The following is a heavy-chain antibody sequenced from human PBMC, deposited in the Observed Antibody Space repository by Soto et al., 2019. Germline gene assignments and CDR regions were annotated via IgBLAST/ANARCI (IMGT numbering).Heavy chain of an antibody. CDR1: GFTFSSYG. CDR3: ARERALGELSPQSPWGAFDI. D-gene: IGHD3-16*02. V-gene: IGHV3-33*01. Sequence: QVQLVESGGGVVQPGRSLRLSCAASGFTFSSYGMHWVRQAPGKGLEWVAVIWYDGSTKYYADSVKGRFTISRDNSKNTLYLQMNSLRAEDTVVYYCARERALGELSPQSPWGAFDIWGQGTMVTVSS. CDR2: IWYDGSTK. J-gene: IGHJ3*02.